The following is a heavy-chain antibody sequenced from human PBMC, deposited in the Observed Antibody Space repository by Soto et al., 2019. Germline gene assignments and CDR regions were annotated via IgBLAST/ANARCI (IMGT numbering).Heavy chain of an antibody. V-gene: IGHV3-74*01. CDR1: GFTFSSYW. D-gene: IGHD3-10*01. CDR3: ARGMGSGLADY. Sequence: EVQLVESGGGLVEPGGSVRLSCAASGFTFSSYWMHWVRQLPGKGLLWVARVNGDETGSSYVDSVRGRFTISRDNAKNTLFLQMNSLRAEDTGVYYCARGMGSGLADYWGQGTLVTVSS. J-gene: IGHJ4*02. CDR2: VNGDETGS.